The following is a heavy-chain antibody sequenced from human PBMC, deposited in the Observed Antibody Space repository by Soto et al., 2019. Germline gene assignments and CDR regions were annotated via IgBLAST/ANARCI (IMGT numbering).Heavy chain of an antibody. CDR2: IYSGGST. D-gene: IGHD5-12*01. Sequence: PGGSLRLSCAASGFTVSSNYMSWVRQAPGKGLEWVSVIYSGGSTYYADSVEGRFTISRHNSKNTLYLQMNSLRAEDTAVYYCGMDSGYGGVYYYYYMDVWAKGTTVTVSS. J-gene: IGHJ6*03. CDR1: GFTVSSNY. CDR3: GMDSGYGGVYYYYYMDV. V-gene: IGHV3-53*04.